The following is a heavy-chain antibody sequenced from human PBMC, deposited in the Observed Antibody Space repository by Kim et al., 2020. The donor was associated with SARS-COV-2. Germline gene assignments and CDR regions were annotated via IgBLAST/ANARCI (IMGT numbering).Heavy chain of an antibody. D-gene: IGHD2-15*01. CDR1: GGSISSGGYY. J-gene: IGHJ3*02. Sequence: SETLSLTCTVSGGSISSGGYYWSWIRQHPGKGLEWIGYMSYSGSTYYNPSLKSRLTISVDTSKNQFSLKLSSVTAADTAVYYCARERYCSDSSCYVGAFDIWGQGTMVTVSS. V-gene: IGHV4-31*03. CDR2: MSYSGST. CDR3: ARERYCSDSSCYVGAFDI.